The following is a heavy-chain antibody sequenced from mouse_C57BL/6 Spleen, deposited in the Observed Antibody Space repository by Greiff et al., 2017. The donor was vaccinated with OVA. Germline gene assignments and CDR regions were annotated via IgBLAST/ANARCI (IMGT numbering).Heavy chain of an antibody. CDR3: TRRGNYYGSSSWFAY. CDR1: GYTFTDYE. D-gene: IGHD1-1*01. V-gene: IGHV1-15*01. Sequence: QVHVKQSGAELVRPGASVTLSFKASGYTFTDYEMHWVKQTPVHGLEWIGAIDPETGGTAYNQKFKGKAILTADKSSSTAYMELRSLTSEDSAVYYSTRRGNYYGSSSWFAYWGQGTLVTVSA. J-gene: IGHJ3*01. CDR2: IDPETGGT.